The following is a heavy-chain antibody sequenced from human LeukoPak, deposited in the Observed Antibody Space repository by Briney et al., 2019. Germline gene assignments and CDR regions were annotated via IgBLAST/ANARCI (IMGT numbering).Heavy chain of an antibody. CDR2: ISPNSGGT. V-gene: IGHV1-2*02. Sequence: ASVKVSCKASGYTFTDYYLHWVRQAPGQGLEWMGWISPNSGGTNYAQKFQGRVTMARDTSISTAYMELSRLRSDDTAVYYCARDGNFDYWGQGTLVTVSS. J-gene: IGHJ4*02. D-gene: IGHD1-1*01. CDR1: GYTFTDYY. CDR3: ARDGNFDY.